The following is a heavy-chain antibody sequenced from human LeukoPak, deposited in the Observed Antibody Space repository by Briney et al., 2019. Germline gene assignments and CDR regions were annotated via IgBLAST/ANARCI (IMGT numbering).Heavy chain of an antibody. CDR3: SKDGLYYDGSEHVYDFDS. J-gene: IGHJ4*02. Sequence: PVGTLRLSSAHSGVTVCIPAMCCVSHGPGAGLEFVASIIYSGGATYYADSVKSRFTISRDNSKNTLYLQMNTLRAEDTGLYYSSKDGLYYDGSEHVYDFDSWGQGTLVTVSS. CDR2: IIYSGGAT. D-gene: IGHD3-22*01. V-gene: IGHV3-23*01. CDR1: GVTVCIPA.